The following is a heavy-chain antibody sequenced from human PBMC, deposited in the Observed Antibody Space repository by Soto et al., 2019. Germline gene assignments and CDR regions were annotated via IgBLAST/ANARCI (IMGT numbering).Heavy chain of an antibody. V-gene: IGHV3-33*01. J-gene: IGHJ4*02. Sequence: ESGGGVVQPGRSLRLSCAASGFTFSSYGMHWVRQAPGKGLEWVAVIWYDGSNKYYADSVKGRFTISRDNSKNTLYLQMNSLRAEDTAVYYCARDHDFWSGYLDYWGQGTLVTVSS. D-gene: IGHD3-3*01. CDR1: GFTFSSYG. CDR3: ARDHDFWSGYLDY. CDR2: IWYDGSNK.